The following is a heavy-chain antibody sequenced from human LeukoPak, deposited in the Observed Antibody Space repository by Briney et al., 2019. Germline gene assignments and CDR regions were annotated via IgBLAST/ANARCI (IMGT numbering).Heavy chain of an antibody. CDR1: GFTFSSYW. J-gene: IGHJ6*03. Sequence: PGGSLRLSCAASGFTFSSYWMSWVRQAPGKGLEWVANINQDGSEKHYVDSVKGRFTISRDNAKSSLYLQMNSLRAEDTAVYYCARNTAAIVLRYFYFYMDVWGKGTTVTVSS. D-gene: IGHD2-2*02. V-gene: IGHV3-7*01. CDR2: INQDGSEK. CDR3: ARNTAAIVLRYFYFYMDV.